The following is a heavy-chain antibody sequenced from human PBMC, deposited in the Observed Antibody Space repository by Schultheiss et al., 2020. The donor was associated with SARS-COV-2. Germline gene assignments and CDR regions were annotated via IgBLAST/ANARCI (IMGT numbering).Heavy chain of an antibody. Sequence: GGSLRLSCKASGFSFSIYSMNWVRQAPGKGLEWVSSISSGSTYIYYADSVKGRFTISRDNARNSLYLQMNSLRAEDTAVYYCARSWRGYCSSTSCLGPFDIWGQGTMVTVSS. D-gene: IGHD2-2*01. CDR1: GFSFSIYS. CDR3: ARSWRGYCSSTSCLGPFDI. V-gene: IGHV3-21*06. J-gene: IGHJ3*02. CDR2: ISSGSTYI.